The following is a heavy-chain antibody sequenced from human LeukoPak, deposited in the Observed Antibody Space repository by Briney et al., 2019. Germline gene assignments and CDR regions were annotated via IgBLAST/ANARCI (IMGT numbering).Heavy chain of an antibody. CDR3: ARDWSSVDY. Sequence: PGGSLRLSCAASGFTFNTHRMNWVRQAPGKGLEWVSYISSSSNTIYYADSVKGRFTISRDNAKNSLYLQMNGLRAEDTAVFYCARDWSSVDYWGQGTLVTVSS. CDR2: ISSSSNTI. V-gene: IGHV3-48*04. J-gene: IGHJ4*02. D-gene: IGHD3-10*01. CDR1: GFTFNTHR.